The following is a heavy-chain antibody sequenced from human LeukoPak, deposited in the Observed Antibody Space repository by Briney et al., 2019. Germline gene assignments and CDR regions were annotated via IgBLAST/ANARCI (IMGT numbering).Heavy chain of an antibody. Sequence: ASVKVSCKASGYTFKNYDINWVRQAPGQGLEWMAWMNPTNDNAGSAQKFQGRVTMTRDTSINTAYMELSSLRSDDTGVYYCARAAAGGDDPFDVWGQGSLIIVSS. J-gene: IGHJ3*01. CDR2: MNPTNDNA. CDR1: GYTFKNYD. CDR3: ARAAAGGDDPFDV. D-gene: IGHD6-25*01. V-gene: IGHV1-8*01.